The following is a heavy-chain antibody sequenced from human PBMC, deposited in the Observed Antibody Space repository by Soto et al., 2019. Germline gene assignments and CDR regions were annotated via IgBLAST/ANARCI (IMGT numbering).Heavy chain of an antibody. CDR2: IIPYYNTL. J-gene: IGHJ4*02. CDR3: ASGASRWYPYFFDS. Sequence: QAQVVQSGAEVRKPGSSVKLSCKASEGTFNSYAIAWVRQAPGQGLEWMGGIIPYYNTLNYAQKFQDRVTITADDSTNTVDMALCIRRSDDTAVYFCASGASRWYPYFFDSLAQGTLVTVTS. CDR1: EGTFNSYA. D-gene: IGHD6-13*01. V-gene: IGHV1-69*01.